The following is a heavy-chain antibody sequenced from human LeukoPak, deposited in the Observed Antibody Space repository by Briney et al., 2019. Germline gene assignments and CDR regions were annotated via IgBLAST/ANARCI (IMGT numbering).Heavy chain of an antibody. CDR2: IIPIFGTA. D-gene: IGHD2-21*01. Sequence: ASVKVSCKASGGTFSSYAISWVRQAPGQGLEWMGGIIPIFGTANYAQKFQGRVTITADESTSTAYMELSSLRSEDTAVYYCARDREAPYCGGDCYLDAFDIWGQGTMVTVSS. J-gene: IGHJ3*02. CDR3: ARDREAPYCGGDCYLDAFDI. V-gene: IGHV1-69*13. CDR1: GGTFSSYA.